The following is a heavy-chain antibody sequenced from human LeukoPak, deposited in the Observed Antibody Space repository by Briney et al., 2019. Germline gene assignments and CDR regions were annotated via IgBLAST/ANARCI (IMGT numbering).Heavy chain of an antibody. CDR1: GFTLSRFA. V-gene: IGHV3-30*18. CDR3: AKLGQIRHFDFVNWFDS. D-gene: IGHD3-9*01. J-gene: IGHJ5*01. CDR2: ISSDATNK. Sequence: GRSRRLSCVASGFTLSRFAMHWVRQAPGKGPEWVSLISSDATNKYYADSVKGRFTISRDNSRNTLYLQMNSLRAEDTAVYYCAKLGQIRHFDFVNWFDSWGQGTLVIVSS.